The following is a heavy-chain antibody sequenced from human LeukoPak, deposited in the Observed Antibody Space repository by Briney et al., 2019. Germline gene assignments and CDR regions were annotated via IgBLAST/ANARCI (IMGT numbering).Heavy chain of an antibody. D-gene: IGHD1-26*01. CDR1: GFTVSSNY. Sequence: GGSLRLSCAASGFTVSSNYMSWVRQAPGKGLEWVAVISYDGSNKYYADSVKGRFTISRDNAKNTLYLQMNSLRAEDTAVYYCARDPDSGSYLDYYYYGMDVWGQGTTVTVSS. CDR2: ISYDGSNK. CDR3: ARDPDSGSYLDYYYYGMDV. J-gene: IGHJ6*02. V-gene: IGHV3-30-3*01.